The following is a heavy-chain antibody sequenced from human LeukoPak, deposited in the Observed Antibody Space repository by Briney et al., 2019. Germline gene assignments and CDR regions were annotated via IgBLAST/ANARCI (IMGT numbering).Heavy chain of an antibody. V-gene: IGHV1-2*06. CDR1: GYTFTGYY. D-gene: IGHD5-24*01. CDR2: INPNSGGT. Sequence: ASVKVSCKASGYTFTGYYMHWVRQAPGQGLEWMGRINPNSGGTNYAQKFQGRVTMTRNTSISTAYMELSSLRSEDTAVYNCARSIEMATMGSPLIDYWGQGTLVTVSS. CDR3: ARSIEMATMGSPLIDY. J-gene: IGHJ4*02.